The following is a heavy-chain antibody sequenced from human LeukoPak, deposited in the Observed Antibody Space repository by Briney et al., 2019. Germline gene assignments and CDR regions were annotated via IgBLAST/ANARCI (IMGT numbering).Heavy chain of an antibody. CDR1: GGSFSGYY. D-gene: IGHD3-10*01. J-gene: IGHJ6*02. V-gene: IGHV4-34*01. Sequence: SETLSLTCAVYGGSFSGYYWSWIRQPPGKGLEWIGEINHSGSTNSNPSPKSRVTISVDTSKNQFSLKLSSVTAADTAVYYCARVHGTMVRGVIIRYGMDVWGQGTTVTVSS. CDR2: INHSGST. CDR3: ARVHGTMVRGVIIRYGMDV.